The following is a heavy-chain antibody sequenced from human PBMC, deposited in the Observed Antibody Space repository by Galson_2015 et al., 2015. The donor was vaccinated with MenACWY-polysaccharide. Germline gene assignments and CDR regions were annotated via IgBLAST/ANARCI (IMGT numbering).Heavy chain of an antibody. D-gene: IGHD4/OR15-4a*01. CDR3: AKRAPMVTSLFYGMDV. Sequence: SLRLSCAASGFTFSSCAMSWVRQAPGKGLEWVSGISGSGGTTYYADSVKGRFTISRDNSKNTLYLQMSSLRAEDTAVYYCAKRAPMVTSLFYGMDVWGQGTTVTVSS. CDR1: GFTFSSCA. J-gene: IGHJ6*02. CDR2: ISGSGGTT. V-gene: IGHV3-23*01.